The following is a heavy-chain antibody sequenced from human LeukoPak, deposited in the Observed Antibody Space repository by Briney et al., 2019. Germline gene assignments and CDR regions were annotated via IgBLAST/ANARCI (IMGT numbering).Heavy chain of an antibody. V-gene: IGHV1-69*04. D-gene: IGHD3-22*01. CDR2: IIPILGIA. CDR1: GGTFSSYA. CDR3: AISDYDSSGYYSGYFDY. Sequence: SVKVSCKASGGTFSSYAISWVRQAPGQGLEWMGRIIPILGIANYAQKFQGRVTITADKSTSTAYMELSSLRSEDTAVYYCAISDYDSSGYYSGYFDYWGQGTLVTVSS. J-gene: IGHJ4*02.